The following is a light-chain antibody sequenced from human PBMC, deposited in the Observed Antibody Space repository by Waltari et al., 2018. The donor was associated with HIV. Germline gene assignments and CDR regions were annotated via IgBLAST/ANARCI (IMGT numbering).Light chain of an antibody. CDR2: DVS. CDR3: QQYDNLPLT. J-gene: IGKJ4*01. V-gene: IGKV1-33*01. Sequence: DIQMTQSPSLSASVGDRVTITCQASQDISNFLNWYQQKAGRAPELPIYDVSHLEIGVPSRFSGSGSGTDFTLTISSLQPEDIATYYCQQYDNLPLTFGGGTKVEI. CDR1: QDISNF.